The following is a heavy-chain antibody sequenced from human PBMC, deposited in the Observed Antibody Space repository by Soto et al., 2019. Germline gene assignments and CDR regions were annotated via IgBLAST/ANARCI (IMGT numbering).Heavy chain of an antibody. V-gene: IGHV3-66*01. CDR1: GFTVSSNY. D-gene: IGHD2-2*01. J-gene: IGHJ3*02. CDR3: ARESSECSFDI. Sequence: PGGSLRLSCAASGFTVSSNYMSWVRQAPGKGLEWVSVIYSGGSTYYADSVKGRFTISRDNSKNTLYLQMNSLRAEDTAVYYCARESSECSFDIWGQGTMVNVSS. CDR2: IYSGGST.